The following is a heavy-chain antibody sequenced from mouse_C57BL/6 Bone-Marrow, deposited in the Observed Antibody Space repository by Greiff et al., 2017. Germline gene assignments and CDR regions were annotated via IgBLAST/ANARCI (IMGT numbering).Heavy chain of an antibody. D-gene: IGHD1-1*01. J-gene: IGHJ2*01. CDR2: IYPRSCNT. Sequence: VQLQQSGAELARPGASVKLSCKASGYTFTSYGISWVKQRTGQGLAWIGEIYPRSCNTYYNEKFKGKAPLTADTSSSTAYMELQSLTYVGYAIYIYARGHISTVVASAYWGQGTTLTVSS. CDR3: ARGHISTVVASAY. V-gene: IGHV1-81*01. CDR1: GYTFTSYG.